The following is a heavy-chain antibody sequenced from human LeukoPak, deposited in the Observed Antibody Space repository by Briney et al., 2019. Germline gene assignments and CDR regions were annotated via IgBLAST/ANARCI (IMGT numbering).Heavy chain of an antibody. CDR1: GGSISSSNW. V-gene: IGHV4-4*02. CDR2: IYHSGST. J-gene: IGHJ3*02. D-gene: IGHD3-10*01. Sequence: SETLSLTCAVSGGSISSSNWWSWVRPPPGKGLEWIGEIYHSGSTNYNPSLKSRVTISVDKSKNQFSLKLSSVTAADTAVYYCAVGGVYLRGGAEAFDIWGQGTMVTVSS. CDR3: AVGGVYLRGGAEAFDI.